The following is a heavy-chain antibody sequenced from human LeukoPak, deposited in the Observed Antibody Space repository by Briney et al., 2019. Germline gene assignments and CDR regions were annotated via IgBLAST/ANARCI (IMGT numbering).Heavy chain of an antibody. CDR3: AGDFGDYRVDY. Sequence: SETLSLTCTVSGGSISSSNYYWGWIRQPPGKGLEWIGTIHYSGNTYYNPSLKSRVAISVDTSKNQLSLRLSSVTAADTAVYYCAGDFGDYRVDYWGQGALVTVSS. J-gene: IGHJ4*02. D-gene: IGHD4-17*01. V-gene: IGHV4-39*01. CDR2: IHYSGNT. CDR1: GGSISSSNYY.